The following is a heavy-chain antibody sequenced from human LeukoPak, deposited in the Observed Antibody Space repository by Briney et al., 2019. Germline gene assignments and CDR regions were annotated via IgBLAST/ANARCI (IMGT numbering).Heavy chain of an antibody. CDR3: AGHHPRNTVDF. V-gene: IGHV4-59*08. D-gene: IGHD2/OR15-2a*01. CDR2: ISDIGSI. CDR1: GGSISSYY. Sequence: SETLSLTCAVYGGSISSYYWSWIRQPPGKGLEWIAYISDIGSINYNPSLKSRVTISLGTSKNQFSLKLSSVTAADTAVYYCAGHHPRNTVDFWGQGTLVTVSS. J-gene: IGHJ4*02.